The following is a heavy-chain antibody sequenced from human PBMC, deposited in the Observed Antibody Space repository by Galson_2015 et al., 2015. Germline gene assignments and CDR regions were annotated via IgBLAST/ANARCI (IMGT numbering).Heavy chain of an antibody. CDR2: ISYDGSNK. V-gene: IGHV3-30-3*01. J-gene: IGHJ6*02. CDR1: GFTFSSYA. D-gene: IGHD3-22*01. Sequence: SLRLSCAASGFTFSSYAMHWVRQAPGKGLEWVAVISYDGSNKYYADSVKGRFTISRDNSKNTLYLQMNSLRAEDTAVYYCARGLHYYDSSGYRLYYYYYGMDVWGQGTTVTVSS. CDR3: ARGLHYYDSSGYRLYYYYYGMDV.